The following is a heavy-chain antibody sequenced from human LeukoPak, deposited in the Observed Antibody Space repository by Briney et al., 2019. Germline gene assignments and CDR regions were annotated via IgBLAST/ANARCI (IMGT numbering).Heavy chain of an antibody. CDR3: ARLSIAARLEGFDY. CDR2: INHSGST. V-gene: IGHV4-34*01. D-gene: IGHD6-6*01. Sequence: SETLSLTCAVYGGSFSGYYWSWIRQPPGKGLEWIGEINHSGSTNYNPSLKSRVTISVDTSKNQFSLKLSSVTAADTAVYYCARLSIAARLEGFDYWGQGTLVTVSS. J-gene: IGHJ4*02. CDR1: GGSFSGYY.